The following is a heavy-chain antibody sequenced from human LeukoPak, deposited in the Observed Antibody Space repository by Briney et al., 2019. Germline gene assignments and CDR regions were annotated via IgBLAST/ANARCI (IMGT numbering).Heavy chain of an antibody. CDR2: IFHSGST. CDR3: ARGFKRQEFDY. V-gene: IGHV4-59*08. CDR1: GGSISSYY. J-gene: IGHJ4*02. Sequence: PSETLSLTCTVSGGSISSYYWSWIRQPPGKALEWIGNIFHSGSTNYNPSLKSRVTISVDTSKNQFSLKLSSVTAADTAVYYCARGFKRQEFDYWGQGTLVTVSS.